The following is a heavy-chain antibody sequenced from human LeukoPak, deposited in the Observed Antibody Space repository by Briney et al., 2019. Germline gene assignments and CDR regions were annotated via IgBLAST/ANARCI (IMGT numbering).Heavy chain of an antibody. V-gene: IGHV3-7*01. CDR1: EFTFSNYW. D-gene: IGHD1-26*01. J-gene: IGHJ3*02. CDR2: IKQDGSEK. Sequence: PGGSLRLSCATSEFTFSNYWMSWVRQAPGKGLEWVATIKQDGSEKYYVDSVKGRFTISRDNAKNSLFLQMNSLRVEDTAVYYCARDPRARGSYLYAFDIWGQGTMVTVSS. CDR3: ARDPRARGSYLYAFDI.